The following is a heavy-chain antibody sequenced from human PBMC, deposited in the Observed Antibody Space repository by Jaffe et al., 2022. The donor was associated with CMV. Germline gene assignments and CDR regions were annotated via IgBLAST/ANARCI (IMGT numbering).Heavy chain of an antibody. D-gene: IGHD2-2*01. CDR2: INHSGST. V-gene: IGHV4-34*01. CDR3: ARVSGNVVVPAGSVSYYYFDY. CDR1: GGSFSGYY. J-gene: IGHJ4*02. Sequence: QVQLQQWGAGLLKPSETLSLTCAVYGGSFSGYYWSWIRQPPGKGLEWIGEINHSGSTNYNPSLKSRVTISVDTSKNQFSLKLSSVTAADTAVYYCARVSGNVVVPAGSVSYYYFDYWGQGTLVTVSS.